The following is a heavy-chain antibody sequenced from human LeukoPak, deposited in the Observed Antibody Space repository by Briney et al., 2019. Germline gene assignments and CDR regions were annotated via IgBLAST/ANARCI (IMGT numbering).Heavy chain of an antibody. CDR3: AKSHKTVVVITNPIDY. J-gene: IGHJ4*02. D-gene: IGHD3-22*01. CDR1: GFTFSSYA. V-gene: IGHV3-23*01. CDR2: ISGSGGST. Sequence: GGSLRLSCAASGFTFSSYAMSWVRQAPGKGLEWVSAISGSGGSTYYADSVKGRFTISRDNSKNTLYPQMNSLRAEDTAVYYCAKSHKTVVVITNPIDYWGQGTLVTVSS.